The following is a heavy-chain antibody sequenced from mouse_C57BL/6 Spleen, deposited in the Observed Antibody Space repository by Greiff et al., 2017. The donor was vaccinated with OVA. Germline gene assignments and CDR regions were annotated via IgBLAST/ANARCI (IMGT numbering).Heavy chain of an antibody. Sequence: QVQLQQSGPGLVQPSQSLSITCTVSGFSLTSYGVHWVRQSPGKGLEWLGVIWSGGSTDYNAAFISRLSISKDNSKSQVFFKMNSLQADDTAIYYCARNPDYYYGSSYEAMDYWGQGTSVTVSS. CDR2: IWSGGST. V-gene: IGHV2-2*01. J-gene: IGHJ4*01. CDR3: ARNPDYYYGSSYEAMDY. CDR1: GFSLTSYG. D-gene: IGHD1-1*01.